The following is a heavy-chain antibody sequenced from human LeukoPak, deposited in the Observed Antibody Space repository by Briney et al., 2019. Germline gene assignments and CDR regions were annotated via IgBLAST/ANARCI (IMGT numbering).Heavy chain of an antibody. CDR1: GYSFTSYW. CDR2: IYPGDSDT. V-gene: IGHV5-51*01. D-gene: IGHD3-9*01. J-gene: IGHJ4*02. Sequence: GESLKISCKGSGYSFTSYWIGWVRQMPGKGLEWMGIIYPGDSDTRYSPSFQGQVTISADKSISTAYLQWSSLKASDTAMYYCARPYYDILIGYYNHFDYWGQGTLVTVSS. CDR3: ARPYYDILIGYYNHFDY.